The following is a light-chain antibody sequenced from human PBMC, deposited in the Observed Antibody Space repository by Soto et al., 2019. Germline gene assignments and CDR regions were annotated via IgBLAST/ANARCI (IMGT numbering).Light chain of an antibody. CDR1: SSDVGDYNY. CDR3: CSYAGSSTGV. V-gene: IGLV2-14*01. Sequence: QSALTQPASVSGSPGQSITISCTGASSDVGDYNYVSWYQHHPGKAPKLLIYEVNNRPSGVSDRFSGSKSGNVASLTISWLQAEDEADYYCCSYAGSSTGVFGGGTKLTVL. CDR2: EVN. J-gene: IGLJ2*01.